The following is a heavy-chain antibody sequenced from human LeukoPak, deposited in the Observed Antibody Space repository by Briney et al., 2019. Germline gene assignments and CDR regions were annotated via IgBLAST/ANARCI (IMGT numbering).Heavy chain of an antibody. CDR3: ARGTGSSNWLVDY. D-gene: IGHD6-13*01. Sequence: GGSLRLSCAASGFTFSSYSMNWVRQAPGKRLEWLSYISGTGSTIYYVDSVKGRFTISRDNAKNSLYLQMNSLTDEDTAVYYCARGTGSSNWLVDYWGQGTLVTVSS. CDR2: ISGTGSTI. V-gene: IGHV3-48*02. J-gene: IGHJ4*02. CDR1: GFTFSSYS.